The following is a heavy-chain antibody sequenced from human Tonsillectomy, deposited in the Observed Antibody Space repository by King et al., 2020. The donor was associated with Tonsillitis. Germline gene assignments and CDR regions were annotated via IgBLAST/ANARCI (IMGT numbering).Heavy chain of an antibody. V-gene: IGHV3-23*04. CDR1: GFTFSSYA. D-gene: IGHD6-13*01. Sequence: VQLVESGGGLVQPGGSLRLSCAASGFTFSSYAMNWVRQAPGKGLEWVSAISGSGSSTYYADSVKGRFTISRDNSKNTLYLQMNSLRDEDTAEYYCAKDSSWYSKQHDAFDIWGQGTMVTVSP. CDR3: AKDSSWYSKQHDAFDI. J-gene: IGHJ3*02. CDR2: ISGSGSST.